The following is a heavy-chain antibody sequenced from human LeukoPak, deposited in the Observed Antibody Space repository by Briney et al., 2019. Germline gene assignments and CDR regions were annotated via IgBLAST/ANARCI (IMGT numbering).Heavy chain of an antibody. V-gene: IGHV3-23*01. D-gene: IGHD5-12*01. CDR3: AKSEARYSGYDSEGCFDY. Sequence: GGSLRLSCADSGFTFSSYAMNWVRQAPGKGLEWVSAISGSGGSTYYADSVKGRFTISRDNSKNTLYLQMNSLRAEDTAVYYCAKSEARYSGYDSEGCFDYWGQGTLVTVSS. CDR2: ISGSGGST. CDR1: GFTFSSYA. J-gene: IGHJ4*02.